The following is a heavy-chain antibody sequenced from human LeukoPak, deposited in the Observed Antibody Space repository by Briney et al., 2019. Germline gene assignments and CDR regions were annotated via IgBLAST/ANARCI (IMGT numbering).Heavy chain of an antibody. CDR2: ISTRGRT. J-gene: IGHJ2*01. D-gene: IGHD1-14*01. CDR1: CGFFSDHY. Sequence: MPSHTLSLTCTLSCGFFSDHYWSWVRQPAGKGLEWIGRISTRGRTNYKPALMTRLTISLDTSKNQFSLKLTSLTAGARAANYLPRKDSNRYFDLWGRGTLVTVSS. CDR3: PRKDSNRYFDL. V-gene: IGHV4-4*07.